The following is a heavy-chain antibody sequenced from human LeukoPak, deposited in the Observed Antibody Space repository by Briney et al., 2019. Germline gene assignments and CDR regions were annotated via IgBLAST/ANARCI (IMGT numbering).Heavy chain of an antibody. CDR2: ISSSSSYI. J-gene: IGHJ1*01. CDR3: ASGLYSSSWLEYFQH. Sequence: GGSLRLPCAASGFTFSSYSMNWVRQAPGKGLEWVSSISSSSSYIYYADSVKGRFTISRDNAKNSLYLQMNSLRAEDTAVYYCASGLYSSSWLEYFQHWGQGTLVTVSS. D-gene: IGHD6-13*01. V-gene: IGHV3-21*01. CDR1: GFTFSSYS.